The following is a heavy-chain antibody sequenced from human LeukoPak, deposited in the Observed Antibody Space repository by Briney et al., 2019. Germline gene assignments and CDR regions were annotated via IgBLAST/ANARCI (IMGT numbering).Heavy chain of an antibody. V-gene: IGHV1-46*01. CDR1: GCTFTSYY. J-gene: IGHJ1*01. CDR2: INPSGGST. Sequence: ASVKVSCKASGCTFTSYYMHWVRQAPGQGLEWMGIINPSGGSTSYAQKFQGRVTMTRDTSTSTVYMELSSLRSEDTAVYYCARYGASLGFQHWGQGTLVTVSS. CDR3: ARYGASLGFQH. D-gene: IGHD4-17*01.